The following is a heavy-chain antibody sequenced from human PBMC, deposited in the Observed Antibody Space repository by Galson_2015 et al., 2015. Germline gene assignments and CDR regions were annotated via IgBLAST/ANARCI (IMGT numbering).Heavy chain of an antibody. V-gene: IGHV3-48*02. Sequence: SLRLSCAASGFTFSSYSMNWVRQAPGKGLEWVSYISSSSSTIYYADSVKGRFTISRDNAKNSLYLQMNSLRDEDTAVYYCAREVATMSWEVWSAPWGQGTRATVSS. CDR1: GFTFSSYS. CDR2: ISSSSSTI. CDR3: AREVATMSWEVWSAP. J-gene: IGHJ5*02. D-gene: IGHD5-12*01.